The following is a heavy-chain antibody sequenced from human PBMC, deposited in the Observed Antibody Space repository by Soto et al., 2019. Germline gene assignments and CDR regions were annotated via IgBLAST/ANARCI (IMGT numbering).Heavy chain of an antibody. D-gene: IGHD6-6*01. CDR2: IYYSGST. V-gene: IGHV4-61*01. Sequence: SETLSLTCTVSGGSVSSGSYYWSWIRHPPGKGLEWIGYIYYSGSTNYNPSLKSRVTISVDTSKNQFSLKLSSVTAADTAVYLCERYSSIAAGRGVKWFDRRGQGNLV. CDR3: ERYSSIAAGRGVKWFDR. CDR1: GGSVSSGSYY. J-gene: IGHJ5*02.